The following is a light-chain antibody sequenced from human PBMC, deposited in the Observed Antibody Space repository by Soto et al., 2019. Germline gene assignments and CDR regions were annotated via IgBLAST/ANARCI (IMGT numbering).Light chain of an antibody. CDR2: DVS. J-gene: IGLJ1*01. CDR1: SGDVGGYNY. V-gene: IGLV2-14*03. Sequence: QSVLTQPASVSGSPGQSITISCTGTSGDVGGYNYVSWYQDHPGKAPKLLIYDVSSRPSGVSNRFSGSKSGNTASLTISGLQAEDEADYYWSSYKRSRTLVFGTGTKVTV. CDR3: SSYKRSRTLV.